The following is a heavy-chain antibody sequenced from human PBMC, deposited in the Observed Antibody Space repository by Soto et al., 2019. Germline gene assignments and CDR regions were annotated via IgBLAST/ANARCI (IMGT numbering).Heavy chain of an antibody. Sequence: GGSLRLSCAASGFILSDCAMNWVRQAPGKGLEWVSYISSSSSVIDYADSVKGRFTVSRDNARNSLYLQMNSLRAEDTAVYYCARDLSWCCNCQYYLDVWGKGTSVTGSS. D-gene: IGHD1-1*01. CDR1: GFILSDCA. V-gene: IGHV3-48*01. CDR2: ISSSSSVI. J-gene: IGHJ6*03. CDR3: ARDLSWCCNCQYYLDV.